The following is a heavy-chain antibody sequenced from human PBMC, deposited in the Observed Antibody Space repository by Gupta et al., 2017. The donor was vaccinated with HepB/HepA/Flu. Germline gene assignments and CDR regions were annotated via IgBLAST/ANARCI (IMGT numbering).Heavy chain of an antibody. Sequence: EVQLVESGGGLVQPGGSLRLSCAASGFTFSRYWMSWVRQAPGKGLEWVANIKQDGSEKYYVDSVKGRFTISRDNAKNSLYLQMNSLRAEDTAVYYCARVGGGYSYGYWGQGTLVTVSS. CDR2: IKQDGSEK. D-gene: IGHD5-18*01. CDR3: ARVGGGYSYGY. J-gene: IGHJ4*02. V-gene: IGHV3-7*01. CDR1: GFTFSRYW.